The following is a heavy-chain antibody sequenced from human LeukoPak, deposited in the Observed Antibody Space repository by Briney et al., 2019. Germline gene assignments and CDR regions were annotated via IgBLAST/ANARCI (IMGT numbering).Heavy chain of an antibody. V-gene: IGHV3-30*04. D-gene: IGHD3-22*01. Sequence: PGGSLRLSCAASGFTFSTFAMIWVRQAPGKGLEWVAVISYDGSNKYYADSVKGRFTISRDNSKNTLYLQMNSLRAEDTAVYYCARGRNYYDSSGYYYVRAFDIWGQGTMVTVSS. CDR1: GFTFSTFA. CDR2: ISYDGSNK. CDR3: ARGRNYYDSSGYYYVRAFDI. J-gene: IGHJ3*02.